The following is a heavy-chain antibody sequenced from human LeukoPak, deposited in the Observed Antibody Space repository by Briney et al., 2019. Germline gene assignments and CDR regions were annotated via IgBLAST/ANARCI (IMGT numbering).Heavy chain of an antibody. J-gene: IGHJ2*01. CDR3: ARGVHGDYRWYFDL. D-gene: IGHD4-17*01. V-gene: IGHV4-34*01. Sequence: SETLSLTCAVYGGSFSGYYWSWIRQPPGKGLEWIGSIYYSGSTYYNPSLKSRVTISVDTSKNQFSLKLSSVTAADTAVYYCARGVHGDYRWYFDLWGRGTLVTVSS. CDR1: GGSFSGYY. CDR2: IYYSGST.